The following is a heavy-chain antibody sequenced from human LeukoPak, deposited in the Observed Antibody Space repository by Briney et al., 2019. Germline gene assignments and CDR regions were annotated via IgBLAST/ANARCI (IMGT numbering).Heavy chain of an antibody. CDR2: IYYSGST. CDR1: GGSISSSSYY. Sequence: PSETLSLTCTVSGGSISSSSYYWGWIRQPPGKGLEWIGYIYYSGSTNYNPSLKSRVTISVDTSKNQFSLKLSSVTAADTAVYYCARSAFYGSGSYTPYYFDYWGQGTLVTVSS. D-gene: IGHD3-10*01. J-gene: IGHJ4*02. V-gene: IGHV4-61*05. CDR3: ARSAFYGSGSYTPYYFDY.